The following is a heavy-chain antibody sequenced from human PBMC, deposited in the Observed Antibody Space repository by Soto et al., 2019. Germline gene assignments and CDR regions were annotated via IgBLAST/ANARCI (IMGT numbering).Heavy chain of an antibody. CDR3: ALGYCTDTSCRNWFDP. J-gene: IGHJ5*02. D-gene: IGHD2-8*02. CDR1: GDTLTNYG. CDR2: ISAYNDNT. V-gene: IGHV1-18*01. Sequence: GASVKVSCKASGDTLTNYGISWVRQAPGQGLEWMGWISAYNDNTNYAQKLQGRVTMTTDTSTNTAYMELTSLTSDDTAVYYCALGYCTDTSCRNWFDPWGQGTLVTVSS.